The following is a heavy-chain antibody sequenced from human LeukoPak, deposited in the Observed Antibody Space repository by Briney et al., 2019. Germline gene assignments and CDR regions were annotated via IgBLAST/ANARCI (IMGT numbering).Heavy chain of an antibody. D-gene: IGHD3-3*01. Sequence: PSETLSLTCTVSGGSISSYYWSWIRQPPGKGLEWIGYIYYSGSTNYNPSLKSRVTISVDTSKNQFSLKLSSVTAADTAVYYCARDLGPPYYDFWSGYDPWGQGTLVTVSS. CDR3: ARDLGPPYYDFWSGYDP. CDR1: GGSISSYY. V-gene: IGHV4-59*01. J-gene: IGHJ5*02. CDR2: IYYSGST.